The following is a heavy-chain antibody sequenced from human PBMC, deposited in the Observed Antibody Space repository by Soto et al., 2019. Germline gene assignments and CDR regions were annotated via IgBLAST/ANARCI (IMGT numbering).Heavy chain of an antibody. CDR1: GGSISSYY. CDR2: IYTSGST. Sequence: PETLSLTCTVSGGSISSYYWSWIRQPAGKGLEWIGRIYTSGSTNYNPSLKSRVTMSVDTSKNQFSLKLSSVTAADTAVYYCARDLYDSGPGGMDFWGQGTTVIVSS. V-gene: IGHV4-4*07. D-gene: IGHD3-22*01. CDR3: ARDLYDSGPGGMDF. J-gene: IGHJ6*02.